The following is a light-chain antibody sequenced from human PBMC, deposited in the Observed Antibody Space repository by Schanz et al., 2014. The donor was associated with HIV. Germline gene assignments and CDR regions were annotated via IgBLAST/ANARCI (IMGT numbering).Light chain of an antibody. CDR3: AAWDDSLKGWV. J-gene: IGLJ3*02. CDR2: SNN. CDR1: SSNIGSNT. V-gene: IGLV1-44*01. Sequence: QSVLTQPPSASGTPGQRVTLSCSGSSSNIGSNTVNWYQQLPGTAPKLLIYSNNQRPSGVPGRLSGSSSGTSASLAISGLQSEDEADYYCAAWDDSLKGWVFGGGTKLTVL.